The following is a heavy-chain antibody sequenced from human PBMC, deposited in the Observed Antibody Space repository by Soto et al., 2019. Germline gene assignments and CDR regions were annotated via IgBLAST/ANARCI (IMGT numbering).Heavy chain of an antibody. Sequence: GGSLRLSCAASGFTFSSYAMSWVRQAPGKGLEWVSAISGSGGSTYYADSVKGRFTISRDNSKNTLYLQMNSLRAEDTAVYYCAKETHIVVVPAARYCSGGSCSSSYYYYMDVWGKGTTVTVSS. CDR3: AKETHIVVVPAARYCSGGSCSSSYYYYMDV. J-gene: IGHJ6*03. V-gene: IGHV3-23*01. CDR2: ISGSGGST. D-gene: IGHD2-15*01. CDR1: GFTFSSYA.